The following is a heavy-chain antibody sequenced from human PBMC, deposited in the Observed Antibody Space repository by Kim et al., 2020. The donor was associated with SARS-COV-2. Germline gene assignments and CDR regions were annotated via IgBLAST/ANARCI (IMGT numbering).Heavy chain of an antibody. CDR3: ARAPRGITGTVGFDY. Sequence: GGSLRLSCAASGFTFSSYDMHWVRQATGKGLEWVSAIGTAGDTYYPGSVKGRFTISRENAKNSLYLQMNSLRAGDTAVYYCARAPRGITGTVGFDYWGQGTLFTVSS. D-gene: IGHD1-20*01. CDR1: GFTFSSYD. V-gene: IGHV3-13*01. J-gene: IGHJ4*02. CDR2: IGTAGDT.